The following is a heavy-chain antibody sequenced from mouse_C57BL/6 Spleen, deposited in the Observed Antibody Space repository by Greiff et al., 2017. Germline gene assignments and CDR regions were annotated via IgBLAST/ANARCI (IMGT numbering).Heavy chain of an antibody. CDR2: IYPGDGDT. CDR3: ARLYSNYDYYAMDY. J-gene: IGHJ4*01. V-gene: IGHV1-80*01. D-gene: IGHD2-5*01. Sequence: QVQLKQSGAELVKPGASVKISCKASGYAFSSYWMNWVKQRPGKGLEWIGQIYPGDGDTNYNGKFKGKDTLTADKSSSTAYMQLSSLTSDVSAVYFCARLYSNYDYYAMDYWGQGTSVTVSS. CDR1: GYAFSSYW.